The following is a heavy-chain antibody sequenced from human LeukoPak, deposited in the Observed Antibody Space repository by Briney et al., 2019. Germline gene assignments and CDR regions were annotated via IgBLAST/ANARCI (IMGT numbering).Heavy chain of an antibody. J-gene: IGHJ1*01. V-gene: IGHV4-30-4*01. CDR3: ARVGGGLKYLQL. D-gene: IGHD3-10*01. Sequence: PSQTLSLTCTVSSGSISSGDYYWSWIRPAPGKGLEWIAYIYYSGSTYYNPSLKSQVTISVDPSRNQFSLKLNSVTAADTAVYYCARVGGGLKYLQLWGQGTLVTVSS. CDR2: IYYSGST. CDR1: SGSISSGDYY.